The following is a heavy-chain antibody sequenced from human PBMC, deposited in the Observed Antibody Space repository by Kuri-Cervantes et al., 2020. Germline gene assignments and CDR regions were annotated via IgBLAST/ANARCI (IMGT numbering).Heavy chain of an antibody. J-gene: IGHJ4*02. CDR2: IYYSGST. V-gene: IGHV4-59*12. CDR3: ARGRGFSRGTPDY. Sequence: SETLSLTCTVSGGSISSYYWSWIRQPPGKGLEWIGYIYYSGSTNYNPSLKSRITISRDASKNQFPLKLSSVTAADTAVYYCARGRGFSRGTPDYWGQGALVTVSS. CDR1: GGSISSYY. D-gene: IGHD6-13*01.